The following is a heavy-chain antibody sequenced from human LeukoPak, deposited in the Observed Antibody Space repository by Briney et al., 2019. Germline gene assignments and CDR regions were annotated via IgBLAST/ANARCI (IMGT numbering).Heavy chain of an antibody. CDR1: GFTFNNYS. CDR2: ISSSSSYI. D-gene: IGHD1-26*01. J-gene: IGHJ4*02. Sequence: GGSLRLSCAASGFTFNNYSMNWVRQAPGKGLEWVSSISSSSSYIYYADSVKGRFTISRDNAKNSLFLHMNSLGAEDAAVYYCAREINLVGAINYWGQGTLVTVSS. V-gene: IGHV3-21*01. CDR3: AREINLVGAINY.